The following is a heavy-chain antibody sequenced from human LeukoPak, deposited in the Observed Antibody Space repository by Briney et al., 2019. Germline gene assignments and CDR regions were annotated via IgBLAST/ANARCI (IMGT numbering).Heavy chain of an antibody. CDR2: ISYDGSNK. CDR3: AKDSNYYDSSGLDY. CDR1: GFTFSSYG. D-gene: IGHD3-22*01. Sequence: GRSLRLSCAASGFTFSSYGMHWVRQAPGKGLEWVAVISYDGSNKYYADSVKGRFTISRDNSKNTLYLQMNSLRAEDTAVYYCAKDSNYYDSSGLDYWGQGTLVTVSS. J-gene: IGHJ4*02. V-gene: IGHV3-30*18.